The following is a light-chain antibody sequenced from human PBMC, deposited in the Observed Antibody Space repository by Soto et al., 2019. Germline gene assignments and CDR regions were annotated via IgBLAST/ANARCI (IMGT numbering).Light chain of an antibody. CDR3: SSYTSSSTL. Sequence: QSVLTQPASVSGSPGQSINISSTATTSDVGSYNYVSWYQQHPGKAPKLMIYEVSDRPSGISSRFSGSKSGNTATLTISGLQTEDEADYYCSSYTSSSTLFGTGTKATV. J-gene: IGLJ1*01. V-gene: IGLV2-14*01. CDR1: TSDVGSYNY. CDR2: EVS.